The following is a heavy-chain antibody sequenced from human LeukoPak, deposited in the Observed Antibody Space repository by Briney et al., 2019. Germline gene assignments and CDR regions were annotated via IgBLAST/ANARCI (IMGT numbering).Heavy chain of an antibody. D-gene: IGHD2-2*01. CDR2: INHGGNT. J-gene: IGHJ1*01. V-gene: IGHV4-34*01. Sequence: PSETLSLTCAVYGGSFSDYDWTWIRQPPGKGLEWIGEINHGGNTKYNPSLKSRVTISLDTSKNQFSLKLSSVTAADTAVYYCARGDCSSTSCYGYFQHWGQGTLVTVSS. CDR1: GGSFSDYD. CDR3: ARGDCSSTSCYGYFQH.